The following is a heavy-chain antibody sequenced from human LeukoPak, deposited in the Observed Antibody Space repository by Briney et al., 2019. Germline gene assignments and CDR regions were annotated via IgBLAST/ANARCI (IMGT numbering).Heavy chain of an antibody. Sequence: ASVKVSCKASGGTFSSYAISWVRQATGQGLEWMGWMNPNSGNTGYAQKFQGRVTMTRNTSISTAYMELSSLRSEDTAVYYCARGAYDSSGYFSEPNDYWGQGTLVTVSS. D-gene: IGHD3-22*01. CDR3: ARGAYDSSGYFSEPNDY. J-gene: IGHJ4*02. CDR1: GGTFSSYA. V-gene: IGHV1-8*02. CDR2: MNPNSGNT.